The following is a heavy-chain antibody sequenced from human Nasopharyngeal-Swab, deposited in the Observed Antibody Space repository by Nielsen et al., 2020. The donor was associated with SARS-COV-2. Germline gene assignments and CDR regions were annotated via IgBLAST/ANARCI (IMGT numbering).Heavy chain of an antibody. J-gene: IGHJ5*02. Sequence: SGPTLVKPTQTLTLTCTFSGFSLSTSGVGVGWIRQPPGKALEWLALIYWNDDKRYSPSLKSGLTITKDTSKNQVVLTMTNMDPVDTATYYCAHSEIVVVPAAKPWFDPWGQGTLVTVSS. D-gene: IGHD2-2*01. V-gene: IGHV2-5*01. CDR2: IYWNDDK. CDR1: GFSLSTSGVG. CDR3: AHSEIVVVPAAKPWFDP.